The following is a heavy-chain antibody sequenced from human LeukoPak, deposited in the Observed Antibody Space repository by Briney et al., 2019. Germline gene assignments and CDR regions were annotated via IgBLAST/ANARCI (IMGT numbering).Heavy chain of an antibody. CDR3: AGGYSYGSTYYYMDV. Sequence: SETLSLTCTVSGGSISSSSYYWGWIHQPPGKGLEWIGSIYYSGSTYYSPSLKSRVTISVDTSKNQFSLKLSSVTAADTAVYYCAGGYSYGSTYYYMDVWGKGTTVTISS. V-gene: IGHV4-39*07. D-gene: IGHD5-18*01. J-gene: IGHJ6*03. CDR1: GGSISSSSYY. CDR2: IYYSGST.